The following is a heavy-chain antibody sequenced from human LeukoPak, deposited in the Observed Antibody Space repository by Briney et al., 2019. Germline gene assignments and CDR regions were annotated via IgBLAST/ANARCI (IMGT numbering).Heavy chain of an antibody. Sequence: GGSLRLSCAASGFTFSSYSMNWVRQAPGKGLAWVSSISSSSTYIYYADPVKGRFTISRDNAKNSLYLQMDSLRAEDTAVYYCAREEDGMDVWGQGTTVTVSS. CDR3: AREEDGMDV. CDR1: GFTFSSYS. J-gene: IGHJ6*02. CDR2: ISSSSTYI. V-gene: IGHV3-21*01.